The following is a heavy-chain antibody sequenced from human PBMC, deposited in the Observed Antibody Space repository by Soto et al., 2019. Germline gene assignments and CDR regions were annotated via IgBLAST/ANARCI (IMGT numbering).Heavy chain of an antibody. Sequence: GGSLRLSCAASGFTFSNAWMSWVRQAPGKGLEWVGRIKSKTDGGTTDYAAPVKDRFTISRDDSKNTLYLQMNSLKTEDTAVYYCTTDRSGFPPWFDPWGQGTLVTVSS. CDR3: TTDRSGFPPWFDP. J-gene: IGHJ5*02. D-gene: IGHD3-22*01. CDR2: IKSKTDGGTT. V-gene: IGHV3-15*01. CDR1: GFTFSNAW.